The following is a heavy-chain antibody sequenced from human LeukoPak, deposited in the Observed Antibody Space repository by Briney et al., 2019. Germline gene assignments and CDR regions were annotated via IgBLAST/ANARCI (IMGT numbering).Heavy chain of an antibody. CDR1: GFTFSSYA. Sequence: PGGSLRLSCAASGFTFSSYAMSWVRQAPGKGLEWVSAISGSGGSTYYADSVKGRFTISRDNAKNSLYLQMNSLRAEDTAVYYCARYDFWSGYSYYYYYYMDVWGKGTTVTVSS. CDR2: ISGSGGST. V-gene: IGHV3-23*01. CDR3: ARYDFWSGYSYYYYYYMDV. J-gene: IGHJ6*03. D-gene: IGHD3-3*01.